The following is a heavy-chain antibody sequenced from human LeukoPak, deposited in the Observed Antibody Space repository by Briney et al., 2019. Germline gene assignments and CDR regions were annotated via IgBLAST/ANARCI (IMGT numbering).Heavy chain of an antibody. Sequence: PGGSLRLSCAASEFSFSSYSMNWVRQAPGKGLEWVSVIYSGGSTYYADSVKGRFTISRDNSKNTLFLQMNSLRAEDTAVYYCAREAVTRNYFDYWGQGTLVTVSS. D-gene: IGHD4-17*01. CDR2: IYSGGST. CDR3: AREAVTRNYFDY. V-gene: IGHV3-53*01. J-gene: IGHJ4*02. CDR1: EFSFSSYS.